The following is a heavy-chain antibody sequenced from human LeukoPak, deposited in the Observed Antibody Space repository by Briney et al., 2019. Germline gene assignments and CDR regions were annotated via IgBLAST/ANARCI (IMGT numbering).Heavy chain of an antibody. V-gene: IGHV4-61*02. CDR2: IYTSGRT. J-gene: IGHJ4*02. D-gene: IGHD3-9*01. CDR1: GGSISSSSYY. Sequence: PSETLSLTCTVSGGSISSSSYYWSWIRQPAGKGLEWIGRIYTSGRTNYNPSLKSRVTISVDTSKNQFSLNLSSVTAADTAVYYCARGLGHIYDILTGYPLWGQGTLVTVSS. CDR3: ARGLGHIYDILTGYPL.